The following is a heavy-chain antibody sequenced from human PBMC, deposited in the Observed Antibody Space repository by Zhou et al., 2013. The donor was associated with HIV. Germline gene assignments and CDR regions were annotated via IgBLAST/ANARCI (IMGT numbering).Heavy chain of an antibody. V-gene: IGHV1-18*01. CDR1: GDTFTISA. J-gene: IGHJ6*03. CDR2: ISAYNGNT. CDR3: ARTASNWGIYYYYYMDV. Sequence: QVQLVQSGAEVKKPGSSVKVSCKASGDTFTISAISWVRQAPGQGLEWMGWISAYNGNTNYAQKLQGRVTMTTDTSTSTAYMELRSLRSDDTAVYYCARTASNWGIYYYYYMDVWGKGTTVTVSS. D-gene: IGHD7-27*01.